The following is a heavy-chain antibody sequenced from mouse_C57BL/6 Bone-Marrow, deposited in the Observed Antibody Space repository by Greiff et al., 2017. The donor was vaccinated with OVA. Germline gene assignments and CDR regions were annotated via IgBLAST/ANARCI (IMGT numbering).Heavy chain of an antibody. CDR2: INPNNGGT. V-gene: IGHV1-26*01. Sequence: EVQLQQSGPELVKPGASVKISCKASGYTFTDYYMNWVKQSHGKSLEWIGDINPNNGGTSYNQKFKGKATLTVDKSSSTAYMEHRSLTSEDSAVYYCAKRDYYGNYDVHAMDYWGQGTSVTVSA. CDR1: GYTFTDYY. CDR3: AKRDYYGNYDVHAMDY. D-gene: IGHD2-1*01. J-gene: IGHJ4*01.